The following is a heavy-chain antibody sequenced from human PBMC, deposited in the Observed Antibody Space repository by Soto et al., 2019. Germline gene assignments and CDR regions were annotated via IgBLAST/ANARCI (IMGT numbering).Heavy chain of an antibody. CDR1: GYTFTSYA. CDR3: ARSIVVVTALDY. J-gene: IGHJ4*02. V-gene: IGHV1-3*05. Sequence: QVQLVQSGAEEKKPGASVKVSCKASGYTFTSYAMHWVRQAPGQRLEWMGWINAGNGNTKYSQKFQGRVTITRDTSASTAYMELSSLRSEDTAVYYCARSIVVVTALDYWGQVTLVTVS. D-gene: IGHD2-21*02. CDR2: INAGNGNT.